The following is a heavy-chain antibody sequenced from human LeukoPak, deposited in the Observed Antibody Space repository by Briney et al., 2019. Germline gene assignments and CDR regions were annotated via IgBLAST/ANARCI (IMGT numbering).Heavy chain of an antibody. CDR3: AIPYSSSLPFDY. CDR2: IIPIFGTA. J-gene: IGHJ4*02. Sequence: GVIIPIFGTANYAQKFQGRVTITADESTSTDYMELSSLRSEDTAVYYCAIPYSSSLPFDYWGQGTLVTVSS. D-gene: IGHD6-6*01. V-gene: IGHV1-69*01.